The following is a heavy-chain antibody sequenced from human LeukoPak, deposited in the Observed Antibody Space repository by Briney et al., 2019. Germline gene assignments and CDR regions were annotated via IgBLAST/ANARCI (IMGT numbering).Heavy chain of an antibody. Sequence: SETLSLTCAVYGGSFSGYYWSWIRQPPGKGLEWIGEINHSGSTDYNPSLKSRVTISVDTSKNQFSLKLSSVTAADTAVYYCARESGGSCFFDYWGQGTLVTVSS. D-gene: IGHD2-15*01. CDR3: ARESGGSCFFDY. CDR1: GGSFSGYY. CDR2: INHSGST. J-gene: IGHJ4*02. V-gene: IGHV4-34*01.